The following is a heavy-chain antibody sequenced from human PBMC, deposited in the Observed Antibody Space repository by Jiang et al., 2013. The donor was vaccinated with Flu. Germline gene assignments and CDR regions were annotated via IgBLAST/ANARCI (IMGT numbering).Heavy chain of an antibody. CDR1: GYSISSGYY. Sequence: GPGLVKPSETLSLTCTVSGYSISSGYYWGWIRQPPGKGLEWIGSIYHSGSTYYNPSLKSRVTISVDTSKNQFSLKLSSTAADTAVYYCARDFSSGLFDYWGQGTLVTVSS. CDR3: ARDFSSGLFDY. CDR2: IYHSGST. V-gene: IGHV4-38-2*02. J-gene: IGHJ4*02. D-gene: IGHD3-22*01.